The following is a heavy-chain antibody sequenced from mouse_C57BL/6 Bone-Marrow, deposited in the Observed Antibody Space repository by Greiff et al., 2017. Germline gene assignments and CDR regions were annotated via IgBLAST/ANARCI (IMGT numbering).Heavy chain of an antibody. J-gene: IGHJ3*01. Sequence: QVHVKQPGAELVKPGASVKLSCKASGYTFTSYWMHWVKQRPGQGLEWIGMIHPNSGSTNYNEKFKGKATLTADKSSSTAYMQFSSLTSEDSAIYYCAGYDYGFAYWGQGTLVTVFA. V-gene: IGHV1-64*01. CDR2: IHPNSGST. CDR1: GYTFTSYW. CDR3: AGYDYGFAY. D-gene: IGHD1-1*01.